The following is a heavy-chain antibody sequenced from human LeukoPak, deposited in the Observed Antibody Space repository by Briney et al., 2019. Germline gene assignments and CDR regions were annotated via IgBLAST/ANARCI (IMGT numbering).Heavy chain of an antibody. J-gene: IGHJ6*03. CDR1: GFTFNSYS. CDR3: ATPAHDFWSDVYYYYMDV. V-gene: IGHV3-21*01. D-gene: IGHD3-3*01. CDR2: ISSSSSYI. Sequence: GGSLRLSCAASGFTFNSYSMNWVRQAPGKGLEWVSSISSSSSYIYYADSVKGRFTISRDNAKNSLYLQMNSLRAEDTAVYYCATPAHDFWSDVYYYYMDVWGKGTTVTISS.